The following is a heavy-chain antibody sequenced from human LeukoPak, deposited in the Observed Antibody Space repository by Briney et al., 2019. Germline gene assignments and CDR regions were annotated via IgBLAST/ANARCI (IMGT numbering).Heavy chain of an antibody. D-gene: IGHD6-13*01. CDR3: VEGGIAPLNWFDP. CDR2: INHSGST. J-gene: IGHJ5*02. CDR1: GGSFSGYY. V-gene: IGHV4-34*01. Sequence: SETPSLTCAVYGGSFSGYYWSWIRQPPGKGLEWIGEINHSGSTNYNPSLKSRVTISVDTSKNQFSLKLNSVTAADTAVYYCVEGGIAPLNWFDPWGQGTLVTVSS.